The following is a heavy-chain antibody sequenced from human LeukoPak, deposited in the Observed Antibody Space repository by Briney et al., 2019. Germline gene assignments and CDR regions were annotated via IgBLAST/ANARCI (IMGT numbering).Heavy chain of an antibody. CDR1: GGSFSGYY. V-gene: IGHV4-34*01. J-gene: IGHJ5*02. D-gene: IGHD3-22*01. Sequence: SETLSLTCAVYGGSFSGYYWSWIRQPPGKGLEWIGEINHSGSTNYNPSLKSRVTISVDTSKNQFSLKLSSVTAADTAVYYCARALRITMKVVAHWFDPWGQGTLVTVSS. CDR3: ARALRITMKVVAHWFDP. CDR2: INHSGST.